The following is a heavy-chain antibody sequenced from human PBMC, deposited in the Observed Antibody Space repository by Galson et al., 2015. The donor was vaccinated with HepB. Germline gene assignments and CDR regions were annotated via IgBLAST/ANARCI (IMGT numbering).Heavy chain of an antibody. CDR2: IYHSGST. J-gene: IGHJ6*03. D-gene: IGHD3-3*01. CDR3: ARKTVKYYDFWSGYYHYMDV. CDR1: GGSISSSNW. V-gene: IGHV4-4*02. Sequence: ETLSLTCAVSGGSISSSNWWSWVRQPPGKGLEWIGEIYHSGSTNYNPSLKSRVTISVDKSKNQFSLKLSSVTAADTAVYYCARKTVKYYDFWSGYYHYMDVWGKGTTVTVSS.